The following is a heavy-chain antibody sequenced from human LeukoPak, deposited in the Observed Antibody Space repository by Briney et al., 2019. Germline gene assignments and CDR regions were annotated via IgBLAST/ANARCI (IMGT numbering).Heavy chain of an antibody. CDR3: ARDKGRDGYAAFDY. J-gene: IGHJ4*02. Sequence: SVKVSCKASGGTFSSYAISWVRQAPGQGLEWMGGIIPIFGTANYAQKFQGRVTITADESTSTAYMELSRLRSDDTAVYYCARDKGRDGYAAFDYWGQGTLVTVSS. CDR2: IIPIFGTA. V-gene: IGHV1-69*13. CDR1: GGTFSSYA. D-gene: IGHD5-24*01.